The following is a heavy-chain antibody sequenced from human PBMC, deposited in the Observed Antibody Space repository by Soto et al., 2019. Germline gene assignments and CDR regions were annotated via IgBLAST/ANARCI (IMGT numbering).Heavy chain of an antibody. CDR1: VRSMSSNY. V-gene: IGHV4-59*01. CDR3: ASYRGDLYFES. D-gene: IGHD3-16*01. J-gene: IGHJ4*02. CDR2: VFYGGT. Sequence: PSETLSLTCSVSVRSMSSNYWSWIRHSPDKGLEWLGYVFYGGTDYNPSLGGRVSMSVETSKSQFSLKLTSVTVADTAVYYCASYRGDLYFESWGPGILVTVSS.